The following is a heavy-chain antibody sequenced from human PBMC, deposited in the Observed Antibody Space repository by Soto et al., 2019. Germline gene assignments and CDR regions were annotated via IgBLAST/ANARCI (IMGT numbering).Heavy chain of an antibody. Sequence: GGSLRLSCAASGFTFSSYSMNWVRQAPGKGLEWVSYISSSSSTIYYADSVKGRFTISRENAKNSLYLQMNSLRAGDTAVYYCARGAGSGKEDAFDIWGQGTMVTVSS. CDR2: ISSSSSTI. D-gene: IGHD3-10*01. V-gene: IGHV3-48*01. J-gene: IGHJ3*02. CDR1: GFTFSSYS. CDR3: ARGAGSGKEDAFDI.